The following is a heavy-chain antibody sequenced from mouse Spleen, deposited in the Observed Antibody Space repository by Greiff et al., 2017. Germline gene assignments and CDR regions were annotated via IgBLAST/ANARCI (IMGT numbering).Heavy chain of an antibody. CDR3: AKTGTFEFAY. CDR2: IYPGDGDT. Sequence: VKLMESGPELVKPGASVKISCKASGYAFSSSWMNWVKQRPGKGLEWIGRIYPGDGDTNYNGKFKGKATLTADKSSSTAYMQLSSLTSEDSAVYFCAKTGTFEFAYWGQGTLVTVSA. J-gene: IGHJ3*01. D-gene: IGHD4-1*01. CDR1: GYAFSSSW. V-gene: IGHV1-82*01.